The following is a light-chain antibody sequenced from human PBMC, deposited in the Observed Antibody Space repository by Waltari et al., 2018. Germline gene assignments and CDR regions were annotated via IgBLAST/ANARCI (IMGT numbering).Light chain of an antibody. V-gene: IGKV1-6*01. CDR3: QQDYTTPFT. CDR2: AAS. Sequence: IQMTQSPSSLSASVGDRVTVTCRASQGISKELSWYQQKPGKAPTLLIYAASSLQTGVSSRFSGSGSGTDFTLTISSLQPEDGATYYCQQDYTTPFTFGPGTKLEIK. J-gene: IGKJ3*01. CDR1: QGISKE.